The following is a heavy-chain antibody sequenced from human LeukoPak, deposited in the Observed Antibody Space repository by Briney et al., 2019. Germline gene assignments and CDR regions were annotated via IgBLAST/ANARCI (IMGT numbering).Heavy chain of an antibody. CDR3: ASISYGDYEH. CDR1: GFPFGSYW. J-gene: IGHJ4*02. D-gene: IGHD4-17*01. CDR2: IRQDGSEK. V-gene: IGHV3-7*05. Sequence: GSLRLSCVASGFPFGSYWMNWVRQAPGKGLEWVANIRQDGSEKKYVDSVKGRFTISRDNAKNALYLQMNSLRAEDTAVYYCASISYGDYEHGGQGTLGTVSA.